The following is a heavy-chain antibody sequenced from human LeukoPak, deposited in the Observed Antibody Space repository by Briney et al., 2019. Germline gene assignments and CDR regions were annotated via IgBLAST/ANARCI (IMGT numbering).Heavy chain of an antibody. CDR1: GYTFTGYY. D-gene: IGHD3-3*01. Sequence: ASVKVSCKASGYTFTGYYMHWVRQAPGQGLEWMGWINPNSGGTNYAQKFQGRVTMTRDTSISTAYMELSRLRSDDTAVYYCARERTSYYDFWSGYYIYWGQGTLVTVSS. V-gene: IGHV1-2*02. J-gene: IGHJ4*02. CDR3: ARERTSYYDFWSGYYIY. CDR2: INPNSGGT.